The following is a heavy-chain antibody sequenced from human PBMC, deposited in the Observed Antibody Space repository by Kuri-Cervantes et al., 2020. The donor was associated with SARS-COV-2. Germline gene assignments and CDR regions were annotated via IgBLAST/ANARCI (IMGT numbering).Heavy chain of an antibody. CDR3: ARNSWQRITMIVVATGDAFDI. D-gene: IGHD3-22*01. Sequence: GGSLRLSCAASGFTFSSYSMNWVRQAPGKGLEWVSSISSSSSYIYYADSVKGRFTISRDNAKNSLYLQMNSLRAEDTAVYHCARNSWQRITMIVVATGDAFDIWGQGTMVTVSS. CDR2: ISSSSSYI. CDR1: GFTFSSYS. J-gene: IGHJ3*02. V-gene: IGHV3-21*01.